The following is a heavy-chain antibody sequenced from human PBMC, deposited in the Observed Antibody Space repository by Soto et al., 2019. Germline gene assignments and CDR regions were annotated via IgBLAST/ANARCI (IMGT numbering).Heavy chain of an antibody. J-gene: IGHJ3*02. CDR2: IYWNDDK. V-gene: IGHV2-5*01. Sequence: QITLKESGPTLVKPTQTLTLTCTFSGFSLSTSGVGVGWIRQPPGKALEWLALIYWNDDKRYSPSLKSRLTIPKDTSKNQVVLTMTNMDPVDTATYYCAHVKVGAAYCGGDCYSPAFDIWGQGTMVTVSS. D-gene: IGHD2-21*02. CDR3: AHVKVGAAYCGGDCYSPAFDI. CDR1: GFSLSTSGVG.